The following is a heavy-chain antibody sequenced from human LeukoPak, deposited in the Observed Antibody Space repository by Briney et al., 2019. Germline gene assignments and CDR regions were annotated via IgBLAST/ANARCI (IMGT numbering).Heavy chain of an antibody. J-gene: IGHJ4*02. CDR1: GFTFRSYA. D-gene: IGHD3-10*01. V-gene: IGHV3-23*01. CDR2: ISGSGGSP. Sequence: GGSLRLSCAASGFTFRSYAMSWVRQAPGKGLEWVSGISGSGGSPYHADSVKGRFTISRDNAKNSLYLQMNSLRDEDTAVYYCARVAITMVRGVIMAYYFDYWGQGTLVTVSS. CDR3: ARVAITMVRGVIMAYYFDY.